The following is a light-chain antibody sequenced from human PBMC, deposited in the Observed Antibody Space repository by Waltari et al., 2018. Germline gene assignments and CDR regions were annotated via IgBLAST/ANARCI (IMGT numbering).Light chain of an antibody. CDR2: AAS. Sequence: DIVLTQSPATLSLSPGERATLSCRASQSVRNYLAGYQQRPGQAPRLLIYAASNRATGIPARFSGSGSETDFTLTISSLEPEDFAVYYCQQRSNWPGTFGQGTKVEIK. V-gene: IGKV3-11*01. CDR3: QQRSNWPGT. J-gene: IGKJ1*01. CDR1: QSVRNY.